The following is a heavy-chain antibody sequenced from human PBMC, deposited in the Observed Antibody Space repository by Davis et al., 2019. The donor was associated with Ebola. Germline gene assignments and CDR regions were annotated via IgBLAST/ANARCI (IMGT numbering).Heavy chain of an antibody. V-gene: IGHV3-53*05. CDR3: ARACRYCSSTSWLEPPFLDY. D-gene: IGHD2-2*01. J-gene: IGHJ4*02. CDR2: IYSGGST. CDR1: GFTVSSKY. Sequence: GESLKISCAASGFTVSSKYMTWVRQAPGKGLEWVSVIYSGGSTYYADSVKVRFTISRDNSKNTLYLQMNSLRAEDTAVYYCARACRYCSSTSWLEPPFLDYWGQGTLVTVSS.